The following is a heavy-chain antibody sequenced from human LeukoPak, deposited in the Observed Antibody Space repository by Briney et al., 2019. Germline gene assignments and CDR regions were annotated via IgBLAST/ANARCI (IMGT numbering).Heavy chain of an antibody. Sequence: PGGSLRLSCAVSGFTFSNFAMHWVRQAPGKGLEWVTIISYDESNEYYADSVKGRFTISRDNSKNTLYLQMNSLRPEDTAVYYCAKDPPHRYFDWLLWGQGTLVTVSS. J-gene: IGHJ4*02. D-gene: IGHD3-9*01. CDR3: AKDPPHRYFDWLL. CDR2: ISYDESNE. V-gene: IGHV3-30*18. CDR1: GFTFSNFA.